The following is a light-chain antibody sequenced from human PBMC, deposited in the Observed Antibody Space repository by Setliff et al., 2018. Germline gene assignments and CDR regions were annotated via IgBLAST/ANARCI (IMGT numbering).Light chain of an antibody. CDR3: SSYAGSLYV. Sequence: QSALTQPASVSGSPGQSITISCTGTSSDVGGYNYVSWYQQHPGKAPKLMIYDVSKRPSGVSNRFSGSKSGNTASLTISGLQAEDEADYYCSSYAGSLYVFGTGTKVTVL. J-gene: IGLJ1*01. CDR2: DVS. V-gene: IGLV2-14*01. CDR1: SSDVGGYNY.